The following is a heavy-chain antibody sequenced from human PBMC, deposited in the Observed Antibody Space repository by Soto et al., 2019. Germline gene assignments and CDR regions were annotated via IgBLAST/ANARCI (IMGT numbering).Heavy chain of an antibody. J-gene: IGHJ6*03. Sequence: GASVKVSCKASGGTFSSYAISWVRQAPGQGLEWMGWISPIFGTTNYAQKLQGRVTMTTDKSTSTAYMELRSLRSDDTAVYYCARDSGYSYGWFYYYYMDVWGKGTTVTVSS. D-gene: IGHD5-18*01. V-gene: IGHV1-69*05. CDR2: ISPIFGTT. CDR1: GGTFSSYA. CDR3: ARDSGYSYGWFYYYYMDV.